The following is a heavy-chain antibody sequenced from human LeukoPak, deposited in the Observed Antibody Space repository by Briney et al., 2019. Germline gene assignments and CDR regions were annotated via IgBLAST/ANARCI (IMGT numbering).Heavy chain of an antibody. Sequence: SGPTLVKPTQTLTLTCTFSGFSLSSSEVGVGWIRQPPGKALEWLALIDWDDDKFYSTSLKTRLTISKDTSKNQVVLTMTNMDPVDTATYYCARIQAYGGNSEGYYFNYWGQGTLVTVSS. D-gene: IGHD4-23*01. CDR3: ARIQAYGGNSEGYYFNY. V-gene: IGHV2-70*01. CDR2: IDWDDDK. J-gene: IGHJ4*02. CDR1: GFSLSSSEVG.